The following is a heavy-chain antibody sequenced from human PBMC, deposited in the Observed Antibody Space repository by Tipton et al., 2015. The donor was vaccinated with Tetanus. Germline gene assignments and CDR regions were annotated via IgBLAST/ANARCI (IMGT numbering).Heavy chain of an antibody. CDR3: ARDYRGVFDY. CDR1: GGSVSSGSYY. V-gene: IGHV4-61*01. J-gene: IGHJ4*02. Sequence: TLSLTCTVSGGSVSSGSYYWSWIRQPPGKGLEWIGYIYYSGSTNYNPSLKSRVTISVDTSKNQFSLNLSSVTAADTAVYYCARDYRGVFDYWGQGTLVTVSS. D-gene: IGHD3-10*01. CDR2: IYYSGST.